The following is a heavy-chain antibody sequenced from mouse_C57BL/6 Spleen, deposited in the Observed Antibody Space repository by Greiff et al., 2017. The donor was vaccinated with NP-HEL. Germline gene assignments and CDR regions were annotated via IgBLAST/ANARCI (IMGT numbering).Heavy chain of an antibody. D-gene: IGHD2-3*01. CDR1: GYAFSSSW. V-gene: IGHV1-82*01. Sequence: QVQLQQSGPELVKPGASVKISCKASGYAFSSSWMNWVKQRPGKGLEWIGRIYPGDGDTNYNGKFKGKATLTADKSSSTAYMQLSSLTSEDSAVYFCARGLLRHDYWGQGTTLTVSS. J-gene: IGHJ2*01. CDR2: IYPGDGDT. CDR3: ARGLLRHDY.